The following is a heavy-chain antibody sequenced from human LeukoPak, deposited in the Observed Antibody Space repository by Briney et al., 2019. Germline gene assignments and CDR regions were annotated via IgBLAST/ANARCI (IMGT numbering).Heavy chain of an antibody. CDR1: GGSISSSSYY. J-gene: IGHJ4*02. CDR2: IYYSGST. CDR3: ARFHHFDY. V-gene: IGHV4-39*07. Sequence: SETLSLTCTVSGGSISSSSYYCGWIRQPPGKGLEWIGSIYYSGSTYYNPSLKSRVTISVDTSKNQFSLKLSSVTAADTAVYYCARFHHFDYWGQGTLVTVSS.